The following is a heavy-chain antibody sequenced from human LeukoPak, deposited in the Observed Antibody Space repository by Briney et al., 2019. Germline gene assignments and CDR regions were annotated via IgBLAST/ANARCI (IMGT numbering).Heavy chain of an antibody. D-gene: IGHD1-26*01. Sequence: GGSLRLSCAASGFTFSTYWMHWVRQAPGKGLVWVSRINSDGSSTNYADSAKGRFTISRDNAKNTLYLQMNSLRAEDTAVYYCARGFSIVGATLPFDYWGQGTLVTVSS. CDR2: INSDGSST. CDR3: ARGFSIVGATLPFDY. CDR1: GFTFSTYW. V-gene: IGHV3-74*01. J-gene: IGHJ4*02.